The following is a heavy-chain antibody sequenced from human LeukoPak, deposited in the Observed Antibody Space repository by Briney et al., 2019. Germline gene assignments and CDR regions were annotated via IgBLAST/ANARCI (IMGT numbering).Heavy chain of an antibody. D-gene: IGHD6-6*01. V-gene: IGHV3-23*01. Sequence: GGSLRLSCAASGFAFSSYAMSWVRQAPGKGLEWVSAISGSGGSTYYADSVKGRFTISRDNSKNTLYLQMNSLRAEDTAVYYCAKDPIAARRSEGVYWGQGTLVTVSS. J-gene: IGHJ4*02. CDR2: ISGSGGST. CDR3: AKDPIAARRSEGVY. CDR1: GFAFSSYA.